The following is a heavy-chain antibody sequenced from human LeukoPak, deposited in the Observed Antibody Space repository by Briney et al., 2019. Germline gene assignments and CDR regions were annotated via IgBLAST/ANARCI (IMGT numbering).Heavy chain of an antibody. CDR1: GYTFTSYY. Sequence: ASVTVSCKASGYTFTSYYMHWVRQAPGQGLEWMGIINPSGGSTSYAQKFQGRVTMNRDTSTSTVYMELSSLRSEDTAVYYCARDKELVVVPAAILDGMDVWGKGTTVTVSS. CDR3: ARDKELVVVPAAILDGMDV. J-gene: IGHJ6*04. D-gene: IGHD2-2*01. V-gene: IGHV1-46*01. CDR2: INPSGGST.